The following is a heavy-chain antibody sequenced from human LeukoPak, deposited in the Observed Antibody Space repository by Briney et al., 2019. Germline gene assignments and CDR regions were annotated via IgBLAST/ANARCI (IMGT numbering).Heavy chain of an antibody. D-gene: IGHD6-13*01. Sequence: SQTLSLTCTVSGGSISSGGYYWSWIRQHPGKGLEWIGYIYYSGSTYYNPSLKSRVTISVDTSKNQFSLKLSSVTAADTAVYYCARERRAAAGMMDYRGQGTLVTVSS. V-gene: IGHV4-31*03. J-gene: IGHJ4*02. CDR1: GGSISSGGYY. CDR3: ARERRAAAGMMDY. CDR2: IYYSGST.